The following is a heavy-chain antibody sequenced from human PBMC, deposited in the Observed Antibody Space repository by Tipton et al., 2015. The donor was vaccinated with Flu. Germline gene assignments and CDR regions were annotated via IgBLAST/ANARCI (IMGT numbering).Heavy chain of an antibody. Sequence: SLRLSCADSGFTLTRYGMSWVRQAPGKGLEWISGFSVSGGATFFADSVKGRFTISRDYYRNTLYLQMNSLRPDDTAVYYCAKVIPELVAGLDRWGQGTLVTVSS. CDR2: FSVSGGAT. J-gene: IGHJ5*02. CDR1: GFTLTRYG. V-gene: IGHV3-23*01. CDR3: AKVIPELVAGLDR. D-gene: IGHD2-8*02.